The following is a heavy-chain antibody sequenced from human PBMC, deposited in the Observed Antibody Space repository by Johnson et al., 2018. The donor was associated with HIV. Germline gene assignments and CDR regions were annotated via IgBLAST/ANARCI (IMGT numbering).Heavy chain of an antibody. J-gene: IGHJ3*02. CDR1: GFTFDDYA. CDR3: ASDKMHAFDI. Sequence: VQLVESGGGLVQPGRSLRLSCAASGFTFDDYAMHWVRQAPGKGLEWVSGISWNSGSIGEADSVKGRFTISRDNAKNSLYLQMNSLRAEDTALYYCASDKMHAFDIWGQGTMVTVSS. V-gene: IGHV3-9*01. CDR2: ISWNSGSI.